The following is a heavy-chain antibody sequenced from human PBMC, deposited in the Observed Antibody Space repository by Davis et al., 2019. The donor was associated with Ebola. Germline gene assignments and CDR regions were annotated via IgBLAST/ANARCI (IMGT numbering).Heavy chain of an antibody. CDR3: ARGYWWCDY. J-gene: IGHJ4*02. Sequence: PSETLSLTCTVSGGSISSGSYYWSWIRQPPGKGLEWIGYIYYSGSTNYNPSLKSRVTISVDTSKNQFSLKLSSVTAADTAVYYCARGYWWCDYWGQGTLVTVSS. CDR2: IYYSGST. V-gene: IGHV4-61*01. CDR1: GGSISSGSYY. D-gene: IGHD2-8*02.